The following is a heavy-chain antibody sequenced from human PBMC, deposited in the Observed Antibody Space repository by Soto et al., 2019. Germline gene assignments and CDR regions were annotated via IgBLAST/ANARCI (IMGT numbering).Heavy chain of an antibody. CDR1: GFTFSNFW. CDR3: ARDMDTYGYGLFNY. Sequence: EVQLVDSGGGLVQPGGSLRLSCAASGFTFSNFWMSWVRQAPGKGLEWVANIKEDGSEKHSVDSVKGRFTISRDNSKNSLYLQMNSLRPEDTAVYYCARDMDTYGYGLFNYWGQGTLVTVSS. J-gene: IGHJ4*02. V-gene: IGHV3-7*04. CDR2: IKEDGSEK. D-gene: IGHD5-18*01.